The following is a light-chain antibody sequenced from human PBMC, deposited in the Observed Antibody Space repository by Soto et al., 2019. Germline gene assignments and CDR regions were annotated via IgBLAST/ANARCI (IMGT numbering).Light chain of an antibody. V-gene: IGKV1-33*01. CDR3: QPRRNWPPIT. CDR2: DAS. Sequence: DIQMTQSPSSLSASVGDRVTITCQASQDISNYLNWYQQKAGKAPKLLIYDASTLQSGVPSRFSGSGSGTDFTLTISSLEPEDCAVYSCQPRRNWPPITVGQGSRMDI. CDR1: QDISNY. J-gene: IGKJ5*01.